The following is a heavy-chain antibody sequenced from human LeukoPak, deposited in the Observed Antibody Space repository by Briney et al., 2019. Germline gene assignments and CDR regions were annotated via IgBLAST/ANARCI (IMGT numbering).Heavy chain of an antibody. D-gene: IGHD1-26*01. Sequence: ASVKVSCKVPGYTLTELSMHWVRQAPGKGLEWMGGFDPEDGETIYAQKFQGRVTMTEDTSTDTAYMELSRLRSDDTAVYYCARDGATRNGNWFDPWGQGTLVTVSS. CDR2: FDPEDGET. CDR3: ARDGATRNGNWFDP. J-gene: IGHJ5*02. CDR1: GYTLTELS. V-gene: IGHV1-24*01.